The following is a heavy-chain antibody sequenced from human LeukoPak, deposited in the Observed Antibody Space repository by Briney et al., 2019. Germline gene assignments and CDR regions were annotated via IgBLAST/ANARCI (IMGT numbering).Heavy chain of an antibody. Sequence: PGGSLRLSCAASGFTFSSYAMSWVRQAPGKGLEWVSAISGSGGSTYYADSVKGRFTISRDNSKNTLYLQINSLRAEDTAVYYCAKVGLVVVAANRGEDAFDIWGQGTMVTVSS. D-gene: IGHD2-15*01. CDR1: GFTFSSYA. CDR3: AKVGLVVVAANRGEDAFDI. V-gene: IGHV3-23*01. CDR2: ISGSGGST. J-gene: IGHJ3*02.